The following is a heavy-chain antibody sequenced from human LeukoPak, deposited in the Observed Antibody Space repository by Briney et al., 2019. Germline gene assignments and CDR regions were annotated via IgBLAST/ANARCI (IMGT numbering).Heavy chain of an antibody. V-gene: IGHV3-21*01. CDR3: ARDALYCSSTSCYTSVGYWFDP. Sequence: NPGRSLRLSCAASGFTFSSYSMNWVRQAPGKGLEWVSSISSSSSYIYYADSVKGRFTISRDNAKNSLYLQMNSLRAEDTAVYYCARDALYCSSTSCYTSVGYWFDPWGQGTLVTVSS. CDR1: GFTFSSYS. CDR2: ISSSSSYI. J-gene: IGHJ5*02. D-gene: IGHD2-2*02.